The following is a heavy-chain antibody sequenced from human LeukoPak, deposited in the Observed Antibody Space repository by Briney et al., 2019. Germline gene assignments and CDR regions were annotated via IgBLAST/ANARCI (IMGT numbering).Heavy chain of an antibody. D-gene: IGHD1-7*01. CDR1: GFTFTSSA. V-gene: IGHV1-58*01. CDR2: IVVGSGNI. Sequence: SVKVSCKASGFTFTSSAVQWVRQALGQRLEWIGWIVVGSGNINYAQKFQERVTITRDMSTSTAYMELSSLRSEDTAVYYCAADRYNWNYVANYWGQGTLVTVSS. J-gene: IGHJ4*02. CDR3: AADRYNWNYVANY.